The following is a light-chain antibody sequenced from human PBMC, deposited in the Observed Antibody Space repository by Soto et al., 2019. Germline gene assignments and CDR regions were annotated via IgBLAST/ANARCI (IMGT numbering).Light chain of an antibody. CDR2: LGS. Sequence: IVMTQSPLSLPVTPGEPASISCRSSHSLMHSNGYNYLDWYLQNPGQSPQVLIYLGSNRASGVPDRFSGSGSGSDFTLTISRVDAEDVGIYYCMQALHTPLTFGGGTKVELK. V-gene: IGKV2-28*01. J-gene: IGKJ4*01. CDR1: HSLMHSNGYNY. CDR3: MQALHTPLT.